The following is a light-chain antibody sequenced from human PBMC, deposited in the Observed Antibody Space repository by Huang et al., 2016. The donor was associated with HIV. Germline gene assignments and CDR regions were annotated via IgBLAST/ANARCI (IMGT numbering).Light chain of an antibody. CDR3: QQYNSYWT. V-gene: IGKV1-5*03. J-gene: IGKJ1*01. CDR1: QSIGNW. CDR2: KAS. Sequence: DIQMTQSPSTLSASVGDRVTITCRASQSIGNWLAWYQQKPGKAPKVLIYKASSLESGVPSRFSGSGSVTEFTLTISSRQPDDFATYYCQQYNSYWTFGQGTKVEIK.